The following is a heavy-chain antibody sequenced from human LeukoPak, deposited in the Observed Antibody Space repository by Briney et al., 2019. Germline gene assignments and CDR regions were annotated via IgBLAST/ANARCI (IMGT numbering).Heavy chain of an antibody. V-gene: IGHV1-2*06. D-gene: IGHD1-1*01. J-gene: IGHJ4*02. CDR3: ARIRVPSVGDY. CDR1: GYTFTGYY. Sequence: WASVTVSFTASGYTFTGYYMHWVRQAPGQGLEWMGRINPNSGGTNYAQKFQGRVTMTRDTSISTAYMELSRLRSDDTAVYYCARIRVPSVGDYWGQGTLVTVSS. CDR2: INPNSGGT.